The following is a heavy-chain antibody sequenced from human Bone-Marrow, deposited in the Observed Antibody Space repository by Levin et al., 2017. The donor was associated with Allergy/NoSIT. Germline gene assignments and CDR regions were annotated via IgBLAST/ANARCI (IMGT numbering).Heavy chain of an antibody. J-gene: IGHJ4*02. CDR2: SYYSGKT. V-gene: IGHV4-39*07. CDR3: ARSYSRGWYDY. D-gene: IGHD6-19*01. CDR1: GGSISISTYY. Sequence: SSETLSLTCTVSGGSISISTYYWGWVRQSPGKGLEWIGNSYYSGKTFYNPSLKSRVTISVDTSKNQFSLNLTSVIAADTAVYFCARSYSRGWYDYWGQGTLVTVSS.